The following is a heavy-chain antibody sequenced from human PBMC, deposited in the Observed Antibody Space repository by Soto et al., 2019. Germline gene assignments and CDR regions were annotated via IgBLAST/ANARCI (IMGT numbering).Heavy chain of an antibody. D-gene: IGHD6-19*01. Sequence: QVQLQESGPGLVKPSQTLSLTCTVSGGSISSGGYYWSWIRQHPGKGLEWIGYIYYSGSTYYNPSLTSRVTISVDTSKNQLSLKLSSVTAADTAVYYCARGSSGWHGLYYYYYGMDVWGQGTTVTVSS. CDR3: ARGSSGWHGLYYYYYGMDV. CDR2: IYYSGST. CDR1: GGSISSGGYY. J-gene: IGHJ6*02. V-gene: IGHV4-31*03.